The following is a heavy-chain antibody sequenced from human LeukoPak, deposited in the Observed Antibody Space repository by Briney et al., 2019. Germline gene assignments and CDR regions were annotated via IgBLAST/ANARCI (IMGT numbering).Heavy chain of an antibody. CDR2: ISGSSNYM. V-gene: IGHV3-21*01. D-gene: IGHD3-22*01. CDR1: GLTFSTFW. CDR3: AKAYYDSSGYSYYFDY. J-gene: IGHJ4*02. Sequence: PGGSLRLSCVTSGLTFSTFWMNWVRQAPGKGLEWVSSISGSSNYMYYADSVKGRFTISRDNAKNSLYLHMNSLRADDTAVYYCAKAYYDSSGYSYYFDYWGQGTLVTVSS.